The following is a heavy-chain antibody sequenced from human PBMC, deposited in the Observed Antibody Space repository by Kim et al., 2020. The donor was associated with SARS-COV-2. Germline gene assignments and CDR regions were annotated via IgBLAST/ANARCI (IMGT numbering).Heavy chain of an antibody. J-gene: IGHJ6*02. Sequence: GGSLRLSCAASGFTFSSYEMNWVRQAPGKGLEWVSYISSSGSTIYYADSVKGRFTISRDNAKNSLYLQMNSLRAEDTAVYYCARDQPWIRRAKDVWGQGTTVTVSS. V-gene: IGHV3-48*03. CDR3: ARDQPWIRRAKDV. CDR2: ISSSGSTI. D-gene: IGHD5-18*01. CDR1: GFTFSSYE.